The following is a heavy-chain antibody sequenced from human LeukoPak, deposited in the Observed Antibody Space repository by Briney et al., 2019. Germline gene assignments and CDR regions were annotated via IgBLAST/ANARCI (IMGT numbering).Heavy chain of an antibody. CDR1: GGTFSSYA. CDR2: IIPILGIA. CDR3: ARVIGGDDAFDI. D-gene: IGHD4-23*01. V-gene: IGHV1-69*04. Sequence: SVKVSCKASGGTFSSYAISWVRQAPGQGLEWMGRIIPILGIANSAQKFQGRVTITADKSTSTAYMELSSLRSEDTAVYYCARVIGGDDAFDIWGQGTMVTVSS. J-gene: IGHJ3*02.